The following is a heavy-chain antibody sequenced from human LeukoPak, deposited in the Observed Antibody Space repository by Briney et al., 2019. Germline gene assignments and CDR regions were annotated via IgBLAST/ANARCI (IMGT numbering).Heavy chain of an antibody. CDR3: ARVYHNYFGVSYLSFDY. V-gene: IGHV4-61*05. D-gene: IGHD3-3*01. J-gene: IGHJ4*02. CDR1: GGSISSSSYY. Sequence: SETLSLTCTVSGGSISSSSYYWGWIRQPPGKGLEWIGYIYYSGSTNYNPSLKSRVTISVDTSKNQFSLKLSSVTAADTAVYYCARVYHNYFGVSYLSFDYWGQGTLVTVSS. CDR2: IYYSGST.